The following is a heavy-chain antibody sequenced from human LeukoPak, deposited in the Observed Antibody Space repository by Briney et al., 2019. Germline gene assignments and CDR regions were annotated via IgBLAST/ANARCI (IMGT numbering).Heavy chain of an antibody. J-gene: IGHJ4*02. CDR1: GYSFTHYW. V-gene: IGHV5-51*03. CDR3: ARFRTGYSDY. D-gene: IGHD3/OR15-3a*01. CDR2: IYPADSDT. Sequence: GESLKISCKGSGYSFTHYWIGWVRQMSGKGLEWMGLIYPADSDTRYSPSFQGQVTISADKSISTAYLQWSGLKASDTAMYYCARFRTGYSDYWGQGTLVTVSS.